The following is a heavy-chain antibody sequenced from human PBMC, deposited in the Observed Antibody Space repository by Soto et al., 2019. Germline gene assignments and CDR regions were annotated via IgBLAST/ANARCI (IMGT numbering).Heavy chain of an antibody. V-gene: IGHV5-10-1*01. CDR2: IDPSDSYT. J-gene: IGHJ6*02. CDR1: GYSFTSYW. D-gene: IGHD1-26*01. CDR3: ATPGIVGATGYYGMDV. Sequence: PGESLKISCKGSGYSFTSYWISWVRQMPGKGLEWMGRIDPSDSYTNYSPSFQGHVTISADKSISTAYLQWSSLKASDTAMYYCATPGIVGATGYYGMDVWRQGTTVTVSS.